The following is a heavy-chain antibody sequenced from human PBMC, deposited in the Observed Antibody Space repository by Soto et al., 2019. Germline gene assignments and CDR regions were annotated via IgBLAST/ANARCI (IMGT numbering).Heavy chain of an antibody. D-gene: IGHD1-1*01. Sequence: QVQLQQWGAGLLKPSETLSLTCAVYGGSFSGYYWSWIRQPPGKGLEWIGEINHSGSTNYNPSLKSRVTIAVDTSKNQFSLKLSSVTAADTAVYYCARGGRELERPEHYYYYYYMDVWGKGTTVTVSS. CDR2: INHSGST. CDR1: GGSFSGYY. J-gene: IGHJ6*03. CDR3: ARGGRELERPEHYYYYYYMDV. V-gene: IGHV4-34*01.